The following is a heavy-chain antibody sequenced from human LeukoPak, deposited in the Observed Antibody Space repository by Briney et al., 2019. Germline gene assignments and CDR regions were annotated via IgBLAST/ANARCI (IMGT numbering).Heavy chain of an antibody. CDR3: AREEAGSSGWSFDY. Sequence: GGSLRLSCAASGFTFRSYAMHGVREAPGKGVEGVAVISYDGSNKYYADSVKGRFTISRDNSKNTLYLQMNSLRVEDTAVYYCAREEAGSSGWSFDYWGQGTLITVSS. D-gene: IGHD6-19*01. CDR1: GFTFRSYA. CDR2: ISYDGSNK. J-gene: IGHJ4*02. V-gene: IGHV3-30-3*01.